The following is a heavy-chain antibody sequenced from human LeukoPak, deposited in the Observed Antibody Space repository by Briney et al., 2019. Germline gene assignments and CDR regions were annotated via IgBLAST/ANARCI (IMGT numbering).Heavy chain of an antibody. D-gene: IGHD7-27*01. CDR3: TRTFTGAHYYYIPV. CDR1: GDSITPYY. V-gene: IGHV4-59*08. CDR2: IFDTGTT. J-gene: IGHJ6*03. Sequence: PSETLSLTCTVSGDSITPYYWSWIRQSPGGSLEYIGFIFDTGTTNYNPSLRGRVSISVDTSKSQFSLKLKSVTAADSAIYYCTRTFTGAHYYYIPVWGAGTTVTVSS.